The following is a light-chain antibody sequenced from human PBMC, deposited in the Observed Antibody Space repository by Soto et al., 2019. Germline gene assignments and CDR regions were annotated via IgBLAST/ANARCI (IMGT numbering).Light chain of an antibody. CDR2: GAS. CDR3: QQYGSSQIT. V-gene: IGKV3-20*01. CDR1: QSVSSSY. J-gene: IGKJ5*01. Sequence: EIVLTQSPGTLSLSPGERATLSCRASQSVSSSYLAWYQQKPGQAPRLLIYGASSRATGIPERFSGSGSGTDFTLTINRLEPEDFAVYYCQQYGSSQITFGQGTRLEIK.